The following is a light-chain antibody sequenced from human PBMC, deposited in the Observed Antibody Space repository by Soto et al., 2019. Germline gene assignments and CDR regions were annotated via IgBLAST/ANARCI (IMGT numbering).Light chain of an antibody. CDR2: GAS. J-gene: IGKJ1*01. V-gene: IGKV3-15*01. CDR1: QSVSSN. CDR3: HQYNNWPPLT. Sequence: EIVMTQSPATLSVSPGERATLSCRASQSVSSNLAWYQQKPGQAPRLLIYGASTRATGIPARFSGSGSGTEFTLTISSLQSEDFAVYYCHQYNNWPPLTFGQGTKVDIK.